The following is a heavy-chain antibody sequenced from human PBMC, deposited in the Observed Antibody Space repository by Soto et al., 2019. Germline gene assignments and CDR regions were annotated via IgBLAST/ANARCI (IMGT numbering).Heavy chain of an antibody. J-gene: IGHJ4*02. CDR3: ASIRSWTRIDY. CDR2: ISGSGGST. Sequence: EVQLLESGGGLVQPGGSLRLSCAASGFTFTSYAMSWVRQAPGKGLDWVSAISGSGGSTYYADSVKGRFTISRDNSKNTLHLQTNSLRAEDTAVYYCASIRSWTRIDYWGQGTLVTVSS. V-gene: IGHV3-23*01. CDR1: GFTFTSYA. D-gene: IGHD6-13*01.